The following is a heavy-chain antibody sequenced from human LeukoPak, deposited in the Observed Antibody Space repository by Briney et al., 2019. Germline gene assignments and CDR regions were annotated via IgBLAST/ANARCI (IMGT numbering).Heavy chain of an antibody. J-gene: IGHJ4*02. Sequence: SETLSLTCAVYGGSFSGYYWSWIRQPPGKGLEWIGEINHSGSTNYNPSLESRVTISVDTSKNQFSLKLSSVTAADTAVYYCARDDPNKYYFDYWGQGTLVTVSS. CDR2: INHSGST. CDR1: GGSFSGYY. CDR3: ARDDPNKYYFDY. V-gene: IGHV4-34*01. D-gene: IGHD2/OR15-2a*01.